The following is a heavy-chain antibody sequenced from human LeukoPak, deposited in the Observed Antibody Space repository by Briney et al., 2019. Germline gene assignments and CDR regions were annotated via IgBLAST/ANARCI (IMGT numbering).Heavy chain of an antibody. D-gene: IGHD2-21*02. CDR1: GGSISTYY. Sequence: SETLSLTCTVSGGSISTYYWSWIRQPPGKGLERIGYIYYSGSTSYNPSLKGRVSISEDTSKNQFSLKLTSVTAADTAVYYCARHRPAYCGGDCPGWFDPWGQGTLVTVSS. CDR3: ARHRPAYCGGDCPGWFDP. V-gene: IGHV4-59*08. CDR2: IYYSGST. J-gene: IGHJ5*02.